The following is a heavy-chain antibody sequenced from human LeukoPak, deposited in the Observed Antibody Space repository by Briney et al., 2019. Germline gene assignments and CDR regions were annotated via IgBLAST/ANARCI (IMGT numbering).Heavy chain of an antibody. CDR1: GFTFSSYS. V-gene: IGHV3-21*01. CDR2: ISSSSSYV. J-gene: IGHJ4*02. CDR3: ARGHCSGSSCSAFDY. Sequence: TGGSLRLSCAASGFTFSSYSMSWVRQAPGKGLEWVSSISSSSSYVYYADSLKGRFTISRDNAKNSLYLQMNSLRAGDTAVYYCARGHCSGSSCSAFDYWGQGTLVTVSS. D-gene: IGHD2-15*01.